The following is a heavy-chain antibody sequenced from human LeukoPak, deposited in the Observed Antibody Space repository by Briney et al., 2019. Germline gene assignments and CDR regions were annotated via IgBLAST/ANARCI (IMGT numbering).Heavy chain of an antibody. CDR2: FDPEDGET. D-gene: IGHD3-22*01. CDR3: ATAQYYYDSSGYTPFRY. V-gene: IGHV1-24*01. Sequence: ASVKVSCKVSGYTLTELSMHWGRQAPGKGLEWMGGFDPEDGETIYAQKFQGRGTMTEDTSTDTADMELSSLRSEDTAVYYCATAQYYYDSSGYTPFRYWGQGTLVTVSS. J-gene: IGHJ4*02. CDR1: GYTLTELS.